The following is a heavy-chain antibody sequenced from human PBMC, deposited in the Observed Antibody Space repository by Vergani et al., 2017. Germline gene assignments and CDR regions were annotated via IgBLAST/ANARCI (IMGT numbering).Heavy chain of an antibody. Sequence: QLQLQESGPGLVKPSETLSLTCTVSGGSISSSSLYWGWIRQPPGKGLEWIGTIYYSGTTYYNPSLKSRVTISVDTSKNQFSLKLTSVTAEDTAVYYCARQNTVTSVGYWGQGTLVTVSS. CDR2: IYYSGTT. J-gene: IGHJ4*02. D-gene: IGHD4-17*01. CDR1: GGSISSSSLY. V-gene: IGHV4-39*01. CDR3: ARQNTVTSVGY.